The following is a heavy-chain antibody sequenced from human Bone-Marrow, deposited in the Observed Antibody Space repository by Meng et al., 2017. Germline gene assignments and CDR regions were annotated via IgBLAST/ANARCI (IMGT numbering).Heavy chain of an antibody. Sequence: GESLKISCAASGFIFSSYSMNWVRQAPGKGLEWVSSISSSSSYIYYADSVQGRFTISRDNAKNSLYLQTSSLGAEDTAVYYCARDLGSPGYSYGHWFDPWGQGTLVTVSS. D-gene: IGHD5-18*01. CDR1: GFIFSSYS. CDR2: ISSSSSYI. V-gene: IGHV3-21*01. J-gene: IGHJ5*02. CDR3: ARDLGSPGYSYGHWFDP.